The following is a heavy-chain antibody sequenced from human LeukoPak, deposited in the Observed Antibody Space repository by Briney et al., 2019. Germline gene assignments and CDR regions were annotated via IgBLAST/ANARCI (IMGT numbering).Heavy chain of an antibody. D-gene: IGHD3-10*01. J-gene: IGHJ5*02. V-gene: IGHV4-31*03. CDR2: IYYSGST. Sequence: PSQTLSPTCTVSGGSISSGGYYWSWIRQHPGKGLEWIGYIYYSGSTYYNPSLKSRVTISVDTSKNQFSLKLSSVTAADTAVYYCARGAYGSGSSWFDPWGQGTLVTVSS. CDR1: GGSISSGGYY. CDR3: ARGAYGSGSSWFDP.